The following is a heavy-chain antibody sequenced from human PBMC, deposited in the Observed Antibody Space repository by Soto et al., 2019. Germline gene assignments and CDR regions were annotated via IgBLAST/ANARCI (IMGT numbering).Heavy chain of an antibody. CDR2: ISWNSGNI. CDR1: GFTFEDYA. J-gene: IGHJ3*02. Sequence: EVQLVESGGGLVQPGRSLRLSCAASGFTFEDYAMHWVRQAPGKGPEWVSGISWNSGNIGYAETVKGRFTISRDNAKNSLYLQMNSLRAEDTALYYCVKDGLPSVFGLVYDGSDIWGHGTMVTVSS. CDR3: VKDGLPSVFGLVYDGSDI. V-gene: IGHV3-9*01. D-gene: IGHD3-3*01.